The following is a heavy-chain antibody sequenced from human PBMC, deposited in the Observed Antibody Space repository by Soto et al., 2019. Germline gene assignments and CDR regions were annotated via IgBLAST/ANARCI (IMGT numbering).Heavy chain of an antibody. J-gene: IGHJ6*03. CDR2: ISGSGGST. D-gene: IGHD2-15*01. V-gene: IGHV3-23*01. Sequence: EVQLLESGGGLVQPGGSLRLSCAASGFTFSSYAMSWVRQAPGKGLEWVSAISGSGGSTYYADSVKGRFTISRDNSKNTLYLQMNSLRAEDTAVYYCAKESIVVVVAATDYYYYYYMDVWGKGITVTVSS. CDR3: AKESIVVVVAATDYYYYYYMDV. CDR1: GFTFSSYA.